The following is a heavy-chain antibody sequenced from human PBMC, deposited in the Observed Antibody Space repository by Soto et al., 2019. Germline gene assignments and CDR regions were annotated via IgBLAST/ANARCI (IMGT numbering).Heavy chain of an antibody. D-gene: IGHD3-22*01. CDR3: YYYDSSGYGYNWFDP. CDR2: TSGSGGST. CDR1: GFTFSIYA. Sequence: LXLSFASSGFTFSIYAMNWVRQAPGKGLEWVSTTSGSGGSTYYADSVKGRFTISRDNSKNTLYLQMNSLRAEDTAVFYCYYYDSSGYGYNWFDPWGQGTLVTVYS. J-gene: IGHJ5*02. V-gene: IGHV3-23*01.